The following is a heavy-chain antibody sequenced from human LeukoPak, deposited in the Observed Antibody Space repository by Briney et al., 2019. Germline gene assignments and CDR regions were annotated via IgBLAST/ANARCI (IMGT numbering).Heavy chain of an antibody. J-gene: IGHJ4*02. D-gene: IGHD6-19*01. CDR2: IYHTGST. V-gene: IGHV4-59*08. CDR1: GGSISSNY. Sequence: SETLSLTCTVSGGSISSNYWSWIREPPGKGLEWIGYIYHTGSTNYNPSLRSRLTISVDTSKNQFSLKLRSVTAADTAVYYCARTQGSSSWDYYFDYWGQGTLVTVSS. CDR3: ARTQGSSSWDYYFDY.